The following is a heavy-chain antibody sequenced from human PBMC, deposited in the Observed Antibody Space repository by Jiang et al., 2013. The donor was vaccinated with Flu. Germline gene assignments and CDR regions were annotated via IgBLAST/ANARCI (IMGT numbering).Heavy chain of an antibody. CDR1: GGSISSSSYY. CDR3: ARGSSGWPFDY. Sequence: SLTCTVSGGSISSSSYYVGWLRHGPPGRGWSGLEVSIIVDQPLHPSLKSRVTISVDTSKDHFSLKLSSVTAADTAVYYCARGSSGWPFDYWGQGTLVTVSS. CDR2: SIIVDQ. V-gene: IGHV4-39*02. J-gene: IGHJ4*02. D-gene: IGHD6-19*01.